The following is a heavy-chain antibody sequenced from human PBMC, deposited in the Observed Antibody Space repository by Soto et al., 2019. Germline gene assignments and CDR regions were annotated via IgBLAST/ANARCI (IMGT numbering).Heavy chain of an antibody. D-gene: IGHD1-26*01. V-gene: IGHV4-31*02. Sequence: WTWIRQPPGKGLEWIGYIYDSGSAFYNPSLKSRVTMSVDTSKNQFPLNLRSVTAADTAVFYCARGILRPNHYMDVWGKGTAVAVSS. CDR3: ARGILRPNHYMDV. CDR2: IYDSGSA. J-gene: IGHJ6*03.